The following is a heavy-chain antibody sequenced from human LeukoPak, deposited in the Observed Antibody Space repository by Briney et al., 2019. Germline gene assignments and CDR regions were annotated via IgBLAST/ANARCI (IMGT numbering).Heavy chain of an antibody. V-gene: IGHV3-33*06. Sequence: GGSLRLSCAASGFTFSHYGMHWVRQTPGAGLEWVAVIWSDGSDKYYAKSVKGRFTISRDNSKNSLFLQMNSLRAEDTAVYYCAKGAQRGFDYSNSLQNWGQGILVTVSS. CDR2: IWSDGSDK. CDR3: AKGAQRGFDYSNSLQN. D-gene: IGHD4-11*01. CDR1: GFTFSHYG. J-gene: IGHJ1*01.